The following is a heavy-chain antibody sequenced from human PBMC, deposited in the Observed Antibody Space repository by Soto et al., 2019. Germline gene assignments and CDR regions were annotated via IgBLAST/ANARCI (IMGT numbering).Heavy chain of an antibody. V-gene: IGHV3-7*01. Sequence: EVHLVESGGGLVRPGGSLRLSCAASGFTFTGYCMSWVRQAPGKGLEWVANIKQDGSEKYYVDSVKGRFTISRDNAEKSLYLQMNSLRAEDTAVYYCTRGGCRGESYCCFDFWGQGTLVTVSS. CDR2: IKQDGSEK. CDR3: TRGGCRGESYCCFDF. CDR1: GFTFTGYC. J-gene: IGHJ4*02. D-gene: IGHD1-26*01.